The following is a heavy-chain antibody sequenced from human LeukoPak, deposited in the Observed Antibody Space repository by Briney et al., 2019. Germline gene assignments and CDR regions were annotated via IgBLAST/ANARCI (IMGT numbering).Heavy chain of an antibody. CDR2: ISWNSGSI. Sequence: GGSLRLCCAASGFTFGNYDMHWVRQAPGKGLEWVSGISWNSGSIGYADSVKGRFTISRDNAKNSLYLQMNSLRAEDTALYYCAKDIDSLVVTALGFDYWGQGTLVTVSS. CDR3: AKDIDSLVVTALGFDY. D-gene: IGHD2-21*02. J-gene: IGHJ4*02. V-gene: IGHV3-9*01. CDR1: GFTFGNYD.